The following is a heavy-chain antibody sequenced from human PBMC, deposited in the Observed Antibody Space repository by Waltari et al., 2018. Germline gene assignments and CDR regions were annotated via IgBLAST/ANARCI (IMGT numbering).Heavy chain of an antibody. D-gene: IGHD1-20*01. J-gene: IGHJ4*02. CDR3: ATEMALITGTVQLDY. Sequence: QVQLQESGPGLVKPSETLSLTCTVSGGSVSSGSYYWSWIRQPPGKGLEWIGYIYYSGSTNSIPALKSRVTISVDTSKNQFSLKLSSVTAADTAVYYCATEMALITGTVQLDYWGQGTLVTVSS. V-gene: IGHV4-61*01. CDR2: IYYSGST. CDR1: GGSVSSGSYY.